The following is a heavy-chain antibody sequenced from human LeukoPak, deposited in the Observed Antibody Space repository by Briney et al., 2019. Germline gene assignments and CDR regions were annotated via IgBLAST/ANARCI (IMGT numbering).Heavy chain of an antibody. CDR1: GFTFSSYG. J-gene: IGHJ4*02. D-gene: IGHD3-22*01. V-gene: IGHV3-33*06. Sequence: GGSLRLSCAASGFTFSSYGMHCVRQAPGKGLEWVAVIWYDGSNKYYADSVKGRFTISRDNSKNTLYLQMNSLRAEDTAVYYCAKDHNNYDSSGYYYGDHLDYWGQGTLVTVSS. CDR2: IWYDGSNK. CDR3: AKDHNNYDSSGYYYGDHLDY.